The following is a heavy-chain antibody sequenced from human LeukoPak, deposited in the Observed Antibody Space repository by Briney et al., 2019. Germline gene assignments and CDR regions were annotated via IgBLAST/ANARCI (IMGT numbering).Heavy chain of an antibody. D-gene: IGHD5-12*01. CDR1: GGSISSGGYY. CDR2: IYYSGST. CDR3: ASVRSGYSGYDGLHGDYY. J-gene: IGHJ4*02. V-gene: IGHV4-31*03. Sequence: SETLSLACTVSGGSISSGGYYWSWIRQHPGKGLEWIGYIYYSGSTYYNPSLKSRVTISVDTSKNQFSLKLSSVTAADTAVYYCASVRSGYSGYDGLHGDYYWGQGTLVTVSS.